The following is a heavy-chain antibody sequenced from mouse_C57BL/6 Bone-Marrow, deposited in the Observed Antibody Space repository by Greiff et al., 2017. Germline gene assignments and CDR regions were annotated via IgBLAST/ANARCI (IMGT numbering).Heavy chain of an antibody. D-gene: IGHD1-1*01. CDR3: APDYYGSRLSMDY. V-gene: IGHV2-5*01. CDR2: IWRGGST. CDR1: GFSLTSYG. J-gene: IGHJ4*01. Sequence: QVQLQQSGPGLVQPSQSLSITCTVSGFSLTSYGVHWVRQSPGKGLEWLGVIWRGGSTDYNAAFMSRLSITKDNSTSQVFFKMNSLQADDTAIYYCAPDYYGSRLSMDYWGQGTSVTVSS.